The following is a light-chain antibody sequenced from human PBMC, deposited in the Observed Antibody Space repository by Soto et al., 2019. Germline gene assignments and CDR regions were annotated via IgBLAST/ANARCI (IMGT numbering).Light chain of an antibody. CDR3: QQVNNYPLT. J-gene: IGKJ5*01. V-gene: IGKV1-9*01. CDR1: QGISSY. CDR2: AAS. Sequence: DIQLTQSPSFLSASVGDRVTITCRASQGISSYLAWYQQTPGKAPKLLIYAASTLQSEVPSRFSSSGSGTEFTLTISSLQPEDFATYYCQQVNNYPLTFGQGTRLEIK.